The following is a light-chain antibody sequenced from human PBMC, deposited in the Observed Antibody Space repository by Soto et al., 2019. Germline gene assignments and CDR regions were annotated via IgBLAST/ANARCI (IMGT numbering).Light chain of an antibody. Sequence: QSALTQPRSVSGSPGQPVTISCTGTSSDVGGYNYVSWYQQHPGKAPKLMIFDVTERPSGVPDRFSGSKSGNTASLTISGLQAEDEADYYCCSYAGSYTFVFGGGTKVTVL. J-gene: IGLJ2*01. CDR1: SSDVGGYNY. V-gene: IGLV2-11*01. CDR3: CSYAGSYTFV. CDR2: DVT.